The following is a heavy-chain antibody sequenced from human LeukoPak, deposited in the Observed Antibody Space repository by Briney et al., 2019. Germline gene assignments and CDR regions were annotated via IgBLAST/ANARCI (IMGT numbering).Heavy chain of an antibody. J-gene: IGHJ4*02. CDR3: AKGGELLYYYDSSGYYLDY. D-gene: IGHD3-22*01. CDR2: ISGSGGST. Sequence: GGSLRLSCAASGFTFSSYAMSWVRQAPGKGLEWVSAISGSGGSTYYADSVKGRFTISRDNSKNTLYLQMNSLRVEDTAVYYCAKGGELLYYYDSSGYYLDYWGQGTLVTVSS. V-gene: IGHV3-23*01. CDR1: GFTFSSYA.